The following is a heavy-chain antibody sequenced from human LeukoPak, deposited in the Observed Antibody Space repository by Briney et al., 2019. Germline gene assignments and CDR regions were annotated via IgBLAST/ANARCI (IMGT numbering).Heavy chain of an antibody. CDR2: TSSSDAGT. CDR1: GFTLSSYA. Sequence: PGGSLRLSCAASGFTLSSYAMSWVRQAPGKGLEWVSATSSSDAGTYYAESVRGRFTISRDNSKNILYLQMNILRAEDTALYYSAKVADVYSVYYFDSWGPGTLVTVSS. V-gene: IGHV3-23*01. J-gene: IGHJ4*02. D-gene: IGHD2-21*01. CDR3: AKVADVYSVYYFDS.